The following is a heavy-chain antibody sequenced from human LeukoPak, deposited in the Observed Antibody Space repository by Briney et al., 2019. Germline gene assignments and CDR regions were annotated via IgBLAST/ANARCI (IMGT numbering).Heavy chain of an antibody. J-gene: IGHJ4*02. Sequence: GASVKVSCKASGYTFTGYYMHWVRQAPGQGLEWMGWINPNSGGTNYAQKFQGRVTMTRDTSISTGYMELSRLRSDDTAVYYCARGHYYDSSGYSHLDYWGQGTLVTVSS. CDR2: INPNSGGT. D-gene: IGHD3-22*01. CDR3: ARGHYYDSSGYSHLDY. V-gene: IGHV1-2*02. CDR1: GYTFTGYY.